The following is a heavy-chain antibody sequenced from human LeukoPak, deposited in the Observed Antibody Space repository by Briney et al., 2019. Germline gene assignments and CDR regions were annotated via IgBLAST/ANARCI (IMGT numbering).Heavy chain of an antibody. CDR2: IIPIFGIA. V-gene: IGHV1-69*04. D-gene: IGHD1-1*01. CDR1: GGTFSSYA. J-gene: IGHJ6*02. CDR3: ARDLDNWNDDYYYGMDV. Sequence: GASVKVSCKASGGTFSSYAISWVRQAPGQGLEWMGRIIPIFGIANYAQKFQGRVTITADKSTSTAYMELSSLRSEDTAVYYCARDLDNWNDDYYYGMDVWGRGTTVTVSS.